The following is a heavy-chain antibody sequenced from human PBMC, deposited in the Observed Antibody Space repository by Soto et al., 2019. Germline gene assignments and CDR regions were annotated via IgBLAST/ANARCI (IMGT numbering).Heavy chain of an antibody. CDR1: GFTFSSYS. CDR2: ISSSSSYI. D-gene: IGHD3-10*01. CDR3: ARTFSGTWASGY. V-gene: IGHV3-21*01. Sequence: ESGGGLVKPGGSLRLSCAASGFTFSSYSMNWVRQAPGKGLEWVSSISSSSSYIYYADSVKGRFTISRDNAKNSLYLQMNSLRAEDTAVYYCARTFSGTWASGYWGQGTLVTVSS. J-gene: IGHJ4*02.